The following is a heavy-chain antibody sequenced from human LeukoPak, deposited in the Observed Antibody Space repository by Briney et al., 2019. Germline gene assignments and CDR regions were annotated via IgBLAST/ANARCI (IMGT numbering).Heavy chain of an antibody. D-gene: IGHD3-10*01. V-gene: IGHV4-38-2*02. Sequence: PSETLSLTCTVSGYSISSGYYWGWIRQPPGKGLEWIGSIYHSGSTYYNPSLKSRVTISVDTSKNQFSLKLSSVTAADTAVYYCARGPQGMVRGKPAYYYYMDVWGKGTTVTVSS. CDR2: IYHSGST. CDR1: GYSISSGYY. CDR3: ARGPQGMVRGKPAYYYYMDV. J-gene: IGHJ6*03.